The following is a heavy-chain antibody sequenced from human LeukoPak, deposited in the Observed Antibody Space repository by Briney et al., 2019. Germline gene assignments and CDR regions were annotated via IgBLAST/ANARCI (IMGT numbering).Heavy chain of an antibody. Sequence: GGSLRLSCAASGFTFSTYTMNWVRQAPGKGLDWVPSISSSSSYIYYADSVKGRFTISRDNAKNSLYLEMNSLRADDTAVYYCAKDYGWFGELLSWGQGTLVTVSS. D-gene: IGHD3-10*01. CDR3: AKDYGWFGELLS. J-gene: IGHJ4*02. CDR2: ISSSSSYI. CDR1: GFTFSTYT. V-gene: IGHV3-21*01.